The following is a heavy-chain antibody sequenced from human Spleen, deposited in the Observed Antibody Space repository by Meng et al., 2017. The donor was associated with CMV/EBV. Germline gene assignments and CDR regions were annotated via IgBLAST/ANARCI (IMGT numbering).Heavy chain of an antibody. CDR3: ARDLVGYDAFDI. CDR2: INPDGGTT. CDR1: GYSFITYY. J-gene: IGHJ3*02. D-gene: IGHD2-2*03. V-gene: IGHV1-46*01. Sequence: ASVKVSCKASGYSFITYYIHWVRQAPGQGLEWMGRINPDGGTTTYAQRFQGGLTLTSDTSTSKVYMELSRLTSEDTAVYYCARDLVGYDAFDIWGQGTLVTVSS.